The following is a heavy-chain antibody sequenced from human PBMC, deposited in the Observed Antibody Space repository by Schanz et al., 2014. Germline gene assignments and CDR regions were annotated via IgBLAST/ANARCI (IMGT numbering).Heavy chain of an antibody. Sequence: VQLVESGGGLVQPGGSLRLSCTASGFTFSSYSMNWVRQAPGKGLEWVAVIWSDGTNEYYADSVKGRFTISGDSSKYTVYLQMNSLRADDTAVYYCAKEPYYYYYMDVWGNGTTVTVSS. CDR2: IWSDGTNE. V-gene: IGHV3-33*06. CDR3: AKEPYYYYYMDV. CDR1: GFTFSSYS. J-gene: IGHJ6*03.